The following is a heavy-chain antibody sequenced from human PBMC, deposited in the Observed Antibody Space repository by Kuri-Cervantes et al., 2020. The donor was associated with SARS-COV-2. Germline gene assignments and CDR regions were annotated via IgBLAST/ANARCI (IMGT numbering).Heavy chain of an antibody. D-gene: IGHD2-21*02. CDR2: ISYVGSNK. CDR3: ARVRALCGGDCYSANDAFDI. V-gene: IGHV3-30-3*01. J-gene: IGHJ3*02. Sequence: GGSMTLSCAVSGFTFSSYAMDWVRQAPGKGLEWVAVISYVGSNKYYTDSVQGRFTISRDNSKNTLYLQMNSLRAEDTAVYYCARVRALCGGDCYSANDAFDIWGQGTMVTVSS. CDR1: GFTFSSYA.